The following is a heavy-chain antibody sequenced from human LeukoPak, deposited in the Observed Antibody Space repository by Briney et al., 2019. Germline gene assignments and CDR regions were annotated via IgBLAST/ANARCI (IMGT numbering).Heavy chain of an antibody. J-gene: IGHJ4*02. D-gene: IGHD3-16*02. CDR3: ASTLRPPFGGVIVKLDY. CDR1: GYTFTSYG. Sequence: GASVKVSCKASGYTFTSYGISWVRQAPGQGLECMGWISAYNGNTNYAQKLQGRVTMTTDTSTSTAYMELRSLRSDDTAVYYCASTLRPPFGGVIVKLDYWGQGTLVTVSS. CDR2: ISAYNGNT. V-gene: IGHV1-18*01.